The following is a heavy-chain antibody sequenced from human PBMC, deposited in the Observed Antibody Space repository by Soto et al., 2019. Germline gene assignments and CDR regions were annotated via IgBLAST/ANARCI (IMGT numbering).Heavy chain of an antibody. CDR3: AMTHQQQLTFGAFDI. CDR1: GGSISSGGYY. CDR2: IYYSGST. V-gene: IGHV4-31*03. D-gene: IGHD6-13*01. Sequence: SETLSLTCTVSGGSISSGGYYWSWIRQHPGKGLEWIGYIYYSGSTYYNPSLKSRVTISVDTSKNQFSLKLSSVTAADTAVYYCAMTHQQQLTFGAFDIWGQGTMVTVSS. J-gene: IGHJ3*02.